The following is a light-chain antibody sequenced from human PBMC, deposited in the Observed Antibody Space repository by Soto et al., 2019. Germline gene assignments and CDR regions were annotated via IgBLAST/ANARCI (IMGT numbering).Light chain of an antibody. CDR3: QQYNDNWT. CDR1: QSISSW. V-gene: IGKV1-5*03. Sequence: DIQMTQSPSTLSASVGDRVTITCRASQSISSWLAWYQQKPGTAPKLLIYKASTLQSGVPSRFSGSGSGKEFTHTISRQPPDDSATYYCQQYNDNWTFGQGTKVEIK. J-gene: IGKJ1*01. CDR2: KAS.